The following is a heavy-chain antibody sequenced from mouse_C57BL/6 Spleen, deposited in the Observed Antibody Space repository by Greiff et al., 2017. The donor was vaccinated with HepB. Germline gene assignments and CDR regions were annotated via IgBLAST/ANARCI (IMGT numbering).Heavy chain of an antibody. CDR1: GYTFTSYW. CDR2: IDPNSGGT. J-gene: IGHJ4*01. CDR3: ARGTVVATDYAMDY. V-gene: IGHV1-72*01. Sequence: VQLQQPGAELVKPGASVKLSCKASGYTFTSYWMHWVKQRPGRGLEWIGRIDPNSGGTKYNEKFKSKATLTVDRPSSTAYMQLSSLTSEDSAVYYCARGTVVATDYAMDYWGQGTSVTVSS. D-gene: IGHD1-1*01.